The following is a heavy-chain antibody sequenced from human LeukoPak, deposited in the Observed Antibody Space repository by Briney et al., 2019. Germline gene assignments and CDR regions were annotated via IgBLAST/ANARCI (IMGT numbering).Heavy chain of an antibody. Sequence: GGSLRLSCAASGVTVSSNYMSWVRQAPGKGLEWVSVIYSGGSTYYADSVKGRFTISRDNSKNTLYLQMNSLRAEDTAVYYCARDQRRGSSWYVDHYYYYGMDVWGQGTTVTVSS. CDR1: GVTVSSNY. CDR3: ARDQRRGSSWYVDHYYYYGMDV. V-gene: IGHV3-66*01. CDR2: IYSGGST. D-gene: IGHD6-13*01. J-gene: IGHJ6*02.